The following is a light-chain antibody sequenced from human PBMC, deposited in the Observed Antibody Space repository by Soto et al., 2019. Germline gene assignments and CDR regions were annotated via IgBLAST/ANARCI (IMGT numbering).Light chain of an antibody. J-gene: IGKJ1*01. CDR1: QSVSSN. CDR3: QQYNNRWT. Sequence: EIVMTQSPATLSVSPGERATLSCRASQSVSSNLAWYQQKPGQAPRLLIYGASTRGTGIPARFSGSGSGTDSTLTISSLPTEDFAAYYYQQYNNRWTFGQGTKVEIK. CDR2: GAS. V-gene: IGKV3-15*01.